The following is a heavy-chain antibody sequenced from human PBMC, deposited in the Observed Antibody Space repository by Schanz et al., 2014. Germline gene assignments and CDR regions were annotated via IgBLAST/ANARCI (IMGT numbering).Heavy chain of an antibody. CDR1: GFTFSSYA. CDR3: ARDRGYCSGGSCLTFDY. Sequence: VQLLQFGGGVVQPGRSLRLSCAASGFTFSSYAMSWVRQAPGKGLEWVSGISGSGGSTYYADSVKGRFTISRDNSKNTLYLQMNTLRAEDTAVYYCARDRGYCSGGSCLTFDYWGQGTLXTVSS. V-gene: IGHV3-23*01. CDR2: ISGSGGST. D-gene: IGHD2-15*01. J-gene: IGHJ4*02.